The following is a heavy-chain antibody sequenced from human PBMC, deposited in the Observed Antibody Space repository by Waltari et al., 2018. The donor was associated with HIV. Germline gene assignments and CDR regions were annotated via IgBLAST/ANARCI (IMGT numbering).Heavy chain of an antibody. CDR2: INSDGSSR. CDR3: ARASHYIEFSTFDGDYYFDF. CDR1: GFSVRNHW. V-gene: IGHV3-74*01. J-gene: IGHJ4*02. D-gene: IGHD3-3*02. Sequence: VQLVESGGGSIKTGGSLRLPCAASGFSVRNHWMAWVRKGPGKGLVWVARINSDGSSRNYADAVKGRFVISRDNARNTVYLQLNNLKVEDTAVYFCARASHYIEFSTFDGDYYFDFWGRGTRVAVSS.